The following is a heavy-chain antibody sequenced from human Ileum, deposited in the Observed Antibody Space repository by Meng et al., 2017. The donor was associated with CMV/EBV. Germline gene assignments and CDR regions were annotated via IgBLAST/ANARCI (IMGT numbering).Heavy chain of an antibody. V-gene: IGHV4-39*07. CDR1: GGSISSSSYY. CDR2: IYYSGST. CDR3: ARDFGRTGAPFDY. Sequence: GSLRLSCTVSGGSISSSSYYWGWIRQPSGKGLEWIGSIYYSGSTYYNPSLKSRVNISVDTSKNQFSLKLSSVTATDTAVYYCARDFGRTGAPFDYWGQGTLVTVSS. D-gene: IGHD1-26*01. J-gene: IGHJ4*02.